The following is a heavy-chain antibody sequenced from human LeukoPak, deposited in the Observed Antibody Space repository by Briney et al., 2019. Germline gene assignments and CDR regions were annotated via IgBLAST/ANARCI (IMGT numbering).Heavy chain of an antibody. D-gene: IGHD5-24*01. J-gene: IGHJ5*02. Sequence: GGSLRLSCAASGFTFSGYAMHWVRQAPGKGLEWAAVISYDGSNEYYADSVKGRFTISRDNAQTSLYLQMNSLRAEDTAVYYCARASDPWLQLTWGQGTLVTVSS. V-gene: IGHV3-30-3*01. CDR2: ISYDGSNE. CDR3: ARASDPWLQLT. CDR1: GFTFSGYA.